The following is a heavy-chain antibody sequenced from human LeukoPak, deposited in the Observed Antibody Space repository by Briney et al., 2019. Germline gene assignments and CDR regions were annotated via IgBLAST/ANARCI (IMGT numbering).Heavy chain of an antibody. D-gene: IGHD6-6*01. J-gene: IGHJ4*02. V-gene: IGHV3-30-3*01. Sequence: GGSLRLSCAASGFTFSSYAMHWVRQAPGKGLEWVAVISYDGSNKYYADSVKGRFTISRDNSKNTLYLQMNSLRAEDTAVYYCARDRTSIAARVYFDYWGQGTQVTVSS. CDR2: ISYDGSNK. CDR1: GFTFSSYA. CDR3: ARDRTSIAARVYFDY.